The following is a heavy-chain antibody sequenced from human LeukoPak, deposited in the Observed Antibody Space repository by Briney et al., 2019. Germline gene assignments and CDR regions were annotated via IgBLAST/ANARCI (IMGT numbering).Heavy chain of an antibody. D-gene: IGHD6-13*01. Sequence: ASVEVSCKASGYTFTSYGISWVRQAPGQGLEWMGWISAYNGNTNYAQKLQGRVTMTTDTSTSTAYMELRSLRSDDTAVYYCARVKQQLVLNYYYGMDVWGQGTTVTVSS. CDR1: GYTFTSYG. CDR3: ARVKQQLVLNYYYGMDV. CDR2: ISAYNGNT. V-gene: IGHV1-18*01. J-gene: IGHJ6*02.